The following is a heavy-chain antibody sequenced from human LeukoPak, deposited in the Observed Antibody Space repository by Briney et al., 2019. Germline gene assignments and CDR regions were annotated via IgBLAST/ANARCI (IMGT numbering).Heavy chain of an antibody. CDR3: ARDGIVVVTDPCWYRPL. V-gene: IGHV1-69*04. CDR2: IIPILGIA. Sequence: SVTVSFTASGGTFSSYAISWVRQAPGQGLEWMGRIIPILGIANYAQKFQGRVTITADKSTSTAYMELSSLRSEDTAVYYCARDGIVVVTDPCWYRPLWGRGTLVTVSS. D-gene: IGHD2-21*02. CDR1: GGTFSSYA. J-gene: IGHJ2*01.